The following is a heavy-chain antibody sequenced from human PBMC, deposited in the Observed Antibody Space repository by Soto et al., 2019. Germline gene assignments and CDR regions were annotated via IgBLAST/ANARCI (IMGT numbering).Heavy chain of an antibody. J-gene: IGHJ6*02. CDR3: ARVDVLFYGMDV. Sequence: QLQLQESGSGLVKPSQTLSLTCAVSGGSISSGGYSWSWIRQPPGKGLEWIGYIYHSGSTYYNPSLKSRVTIAEDRSKNQFSPKLISVTAADMAVYYCARVDVLFYGMDVWGQGTTVTVSS. V-gene: IGHV4-30-2*01. CDR1: GGSISSGGYS. D-gene: IGHD6-6*01. CDR2: IYHSGST.